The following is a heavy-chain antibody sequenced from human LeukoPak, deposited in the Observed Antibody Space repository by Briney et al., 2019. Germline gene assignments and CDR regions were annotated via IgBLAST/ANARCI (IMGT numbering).Heavy chain of an antibody. Sequence: GGSLRLSCAASGFTFSSYGMSWVRQAPGKGLEWVSAISGSGGSTYYADSVKGRFTISRDNSKNTLYLQMNSLRAEDTAVYYCAKDLYITMVRGVSSAMDVWGKGTTVTISS. CDR1: GFTFSSYG. D-gene: IGHD3-10*01. V-gene: IGHV3-23*01. CDR3: AKDLYITMVRGVSSAMDV. CDR2: ISGSGGST. J-gene: IGHJ6*03.